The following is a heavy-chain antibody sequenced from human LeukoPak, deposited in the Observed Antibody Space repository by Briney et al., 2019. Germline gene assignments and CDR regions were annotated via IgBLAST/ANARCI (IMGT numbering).Heavy chain of an antibody. V-gene: IGHV4-4*02. CDR1: GGSISSHNW. CDR3: ARDSGREWELLFDY. D-gene: IGHD1-26*01. J-gene: IGHJ4*02. CDR2: IFHNGNT. Sequence: SETLSLTCAVSGGSISSHNWWSWVRQPPGKGLEWIGEIFHNGNTGYNPSLKSRVTISVDKSSDQFSLNLISVTAADTAVYYCARDSGREWELLFDYWGQGTLVTVSS.